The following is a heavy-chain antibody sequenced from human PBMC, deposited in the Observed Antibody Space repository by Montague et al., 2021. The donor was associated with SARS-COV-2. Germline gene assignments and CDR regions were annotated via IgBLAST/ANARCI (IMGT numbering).Heavy chain of an antibody. D-gene: IGHD6-19*01. CDR2: IYYNGGS. Sequence: TLSLTCTVSGGSISSDEYYWSWIRQHPGKGLEWIGYIYYNGGSYYNPSLKSRVTISLDTSKNQFSLNLTSVTAADTADYYCAGVPGGWPPRNWFDPWGQGTLVTVSS. CDR3: AGVPGGWPPRNWFDP. J-gene: IGHJ5*02. CDR1: GGSISSDEYY. V-gene: IGHV4-31*03.